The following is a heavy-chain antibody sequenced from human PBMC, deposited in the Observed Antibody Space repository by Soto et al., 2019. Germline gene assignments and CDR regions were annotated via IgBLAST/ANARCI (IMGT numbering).Heavy chain of an antibody. J-gene: IGHJ6*02. Sequence: KTSETLSLTCTVSGGSISSGDYYWSWIRQPPGKGLEWIGYIYYSGSTYYNPSLKSRVTISVDTSKNQFSMKLSSVTAADTAVYYCARVVVVAAPYSYYYGMDVWGQGTTVTVSS. V-gene: IGHV4-30-4*01. CDR1: GGSISSGDYY. D-gene: IGHD2-15*01. CDR3: ARVVVVAAPYSYYYGMDV. CDR2: IYYSGST.